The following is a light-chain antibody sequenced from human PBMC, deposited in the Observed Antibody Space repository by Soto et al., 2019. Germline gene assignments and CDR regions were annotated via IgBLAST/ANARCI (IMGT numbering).Light chain of an antibody. V-gene: IGKV3D-11*01. CDR2: DAS. CDR1: QAVSSY. Sequence: DIVMTQSPATLSASLGERATLSCRASQAVSSYLAWYQQKPGQATRLLYYDASIRATGLPARFSGSGCGTVFPLTISSLEPEDFTVYYCQQRGNWPTFGQGTKVDIK. J-gene: IGKJ1*01. CDR3: QQRGNWPT.